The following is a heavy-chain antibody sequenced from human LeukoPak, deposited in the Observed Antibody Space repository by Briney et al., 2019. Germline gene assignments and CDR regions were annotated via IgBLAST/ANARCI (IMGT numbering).Heavy chain of an antibody. V-gene: IGHV4-31*03. J-gene: IGHJ4*02. CDR1: GGSISSGGYY. CDR3: ARGSCSGGSCYIFDY. CDR2: IYYSGST. D-gene: IGHD2-15*01. Sequence: SETLSLTCTVSGGSISSGGYYWSWIRQHPGKGLEWIGYIYYSGSTYYNPSLKSRVTISVDTSKNQFSLKLSSVTAADTAVYYCARGSCSGGSCYIFDYWGQGTLVTVSS.